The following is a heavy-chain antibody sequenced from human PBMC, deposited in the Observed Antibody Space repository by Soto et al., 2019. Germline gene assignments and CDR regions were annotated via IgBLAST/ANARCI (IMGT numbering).Heavy chain of an antibody. D-gene: IGHD2-15*01. J-gene: IGHJ5*02. Sequence: QLQLQESGPGLVKPSETLSLTCTVSGGSVSSSNCFWGWIRQPPGKGLEWIGDIYHTGTTSSNPSLKSRVTIHMETSTEQFSLRLTSVTAADTAIYYCARLTSRISAASHGRSNRLVPWGPGTLVSVSS. V-gene: IGHV4-39*01. CDR1: GGSVSSSNCF. CDR3: ARLTSRISAASHGRSNRLVP. CDR2: IYHTGTT.